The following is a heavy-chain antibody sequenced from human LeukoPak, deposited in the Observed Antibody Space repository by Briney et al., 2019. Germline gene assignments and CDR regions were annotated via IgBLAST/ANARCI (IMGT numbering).Heavy chain of an antibody. D-gene: IGHD5-18*01. V-gene: IGHV4-31*03. CDR3: ARDRDGYSYGRTFDY. Sequence: KPSETLSLTCTVSGGSIRSGGFYWSWIRQHPGKGLEWIGYIYYSGSTYYNPSLKSRVIIPVDTSKNQFSLKLSSVTAADTAVYYCARDRDGYSYGRTFDYWGQGTLVTVSS. CDR2: IYYSGST. J-gene: IGHJ4*02. CDR1: GGSIRSGGFY.